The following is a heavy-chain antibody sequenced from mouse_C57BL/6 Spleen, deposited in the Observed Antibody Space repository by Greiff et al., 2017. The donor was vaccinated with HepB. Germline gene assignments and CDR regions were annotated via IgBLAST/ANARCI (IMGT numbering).Heavy chain of an antibody. CDR3: ASLWDDY. J-gene: IGHJ2*01. CDR2: INPSTGGT. CDR1: GYSFTGYY. V-gene: IGHV1-42*01. Sequence: VQLQQSGPELVKPGASVKISCKASGYSFTGYYMNWVKQSPEKSLEWIGEINPSTGGTTYNQKFKAKATLTVDKSSSTAYMQLKSLTSEDSAVYYCASLWDDYWGQGTTLTVSS. D-gene: IGHD1-1*02.